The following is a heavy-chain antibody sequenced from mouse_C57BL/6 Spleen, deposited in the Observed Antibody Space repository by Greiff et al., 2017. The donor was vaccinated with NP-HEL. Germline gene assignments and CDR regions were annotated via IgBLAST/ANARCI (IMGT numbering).Heavy chain of an antibody. CDR3: AREPYYYGSSYEAWFAY. V-gene: IGHV1-82*01. J-gene: IGHJ3*01. CDR1: GYAFSSSW. D-gene: IGHD1-1*01. Sequence: VQLQQSGPELVKPGASVKISCKASGYAFSSSWMNWVKQRPGKRLEWIGRIYPGDGDTNYSGKFKGKATLTADKSSSTAYMQLSSLTSEDSAVYFCAREPYYYGSSYEAWFAYWGQGTLVTVSA. CDR2: IYPGDGDT.